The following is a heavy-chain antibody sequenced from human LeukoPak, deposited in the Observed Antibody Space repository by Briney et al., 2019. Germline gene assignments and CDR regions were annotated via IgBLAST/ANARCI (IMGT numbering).Heavy chain of an antibody. CDR3: ARGFPTLGYCSGGSCYSLDY. CDR1: GGSFSGYY. J-gene: IGHJ4*02. CDR2: INHSGST. Sequence: AETLSLTCAVYGGSFSGYYWSWIRQPPGKGLEWIGEINHSGSTNYNPSLKSRVTISVRKSKNQFSLKLSSVTAADTDVYYCARGFPTLGYCSGGSCYSLDYWGQGTLVTVSS. V-gene: IGHV4-34*01. D-gene: IGHD2-15*01.